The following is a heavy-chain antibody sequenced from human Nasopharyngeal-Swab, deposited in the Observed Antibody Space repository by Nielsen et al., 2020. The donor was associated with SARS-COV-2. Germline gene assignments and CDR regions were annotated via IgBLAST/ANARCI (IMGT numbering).Heavy chain of an antibody. CDR2: ISGSGGST. V-gene: IGHV3-23*01. CDR1: GFTFSSYA. D-gene: IGHD3-22*01. J-gene: IGHJ4*02. Sequence: GESLKISCAASGFTFSSYAMSWVRQAPGKGLEWVSAISGSGGSTYYADSVKGRFTISRDNSKNTLYLQMNSLRAGDTAVYYCAKYGTYYYDSSGYYWGQGTLVTVSS. CDR3: AKYGTYYYDSSGYY.